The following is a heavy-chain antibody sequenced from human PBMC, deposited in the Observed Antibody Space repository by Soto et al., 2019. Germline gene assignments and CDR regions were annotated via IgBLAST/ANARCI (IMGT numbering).Heavy chain of an antibody. CDR2: ITANNVNT. CDR3: ARDMGGYYFEPNDY. Sequence: AAVKVSCKTSGYTFTSYGISWVRQAPGQGLEWMGWITANNVNTNYAQKFQGRVTMTTDTSTATAYMELRSLRSDDTAVYYCARDMGGYYFEPNDYWGQGTLVTVSS. V-gene: IGHV1-18*01. D-gene: IGHD3-22*01. CDR1: GYTFTSYG. J-gene: IGHJ4*02.